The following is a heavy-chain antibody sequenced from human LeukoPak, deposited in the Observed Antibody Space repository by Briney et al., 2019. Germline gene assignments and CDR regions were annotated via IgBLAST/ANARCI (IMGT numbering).Heavy chain of an antibody. CDR3: ARADDRSGYFGGRFDS. J-gene: IGHJ5*01. V-gene: IGHV4-59*11. CDR1: GCSISSHY. CDR2: IYYSGST. Sequence: SETLSLTCTVSGCSISSHYWSWIRQPPGKGLEWIGYIYYSGSTNYSPSLKSRVTISVDTSKNQFSLKLTSVTAADTALYYCARADDRSGYFGGRFDSWGQGTLVTVSS. D-gene: IGHD3-22*01.